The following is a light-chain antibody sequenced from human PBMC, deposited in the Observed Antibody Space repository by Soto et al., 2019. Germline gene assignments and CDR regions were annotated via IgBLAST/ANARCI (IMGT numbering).Light chain of an antibody. V-gene: IGKV1-9*01. CDR2: GVS. CDR3: QQLNHYPLT. Sequence: DIQLTQTPSFLSSYLGDRVTVTCRASQGSPTYLAWYQQKPGKAPRLLIYGVSTLQSGVPSRFSGAGSGTEFTLTITSLQPEDSATYYCQQLNHYPLTFGQGTDWRL. J-gene: IGKJ5*01. CDR1: QGSPTY.